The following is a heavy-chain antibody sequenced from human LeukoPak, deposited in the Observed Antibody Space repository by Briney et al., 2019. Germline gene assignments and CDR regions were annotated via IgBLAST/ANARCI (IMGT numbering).Heavy chain of an antibody. Sequence: GASVKVSCKASGYTFTSYDINWARQATGQGLEWMGWMNPNSGNTGYAQKFQGRVTITRNTSISTAYMELSSLRSEDTAVYYCARGNEYCSSTSCYRRGNHYYYMDVWGKGTTVTVSS. D-gene: IGHD2-2*01. J-gene: IGHJ6*03. CDR3: ARGNEYCSSTSCYRRGNHYYYMDV. CDR2: MNPNSGNT. CDR1: GYTFTSYD. V-gene: IGHV1-8*03.